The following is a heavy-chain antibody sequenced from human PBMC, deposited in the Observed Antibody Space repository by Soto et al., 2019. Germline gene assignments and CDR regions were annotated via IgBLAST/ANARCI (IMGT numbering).Heavy chain of an antibody. CDR3: ARGSHRVVMVVAAPRGVDY. D-gene: IGHD2-15*01. CDR1: GFTFSSYA. CDR2: ISYDGSNK. V-gene: IGHV3-30-3*01. J-gene: IGHJ4*02. Sequence: QVQLVESGGGVVQPGRSLRLSCAASGFTFSSYAMHWVRQAPGKGLEWVAVISYDGSNKYYADSVKGRFTISRDNSKNTLYLQMNSLRAEDTAVYYCARGSHRVVMVVAAPRGVDYWGQGTLVTVSS.